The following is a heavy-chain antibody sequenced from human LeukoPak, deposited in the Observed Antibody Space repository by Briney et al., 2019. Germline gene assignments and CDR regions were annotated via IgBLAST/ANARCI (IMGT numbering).Heavy chain of an antibody. V-gene: IGHV3-21*01. CDR2: ISSSSKYI. J-gene: IGHJ4*02. Sequence: GGSLRLSCSASGFTFSDYTMHWVRQAPGKGLEWVSSISSSSKYIYYADSVKGRFTISRDNAKNSLYLQMNSLRAKDTATYYCARGLVPAAVEFDYWGQGTLVTVSS. D-gene: IGHD2-2*01. CDR3: ARGLVPAAVEFDY. CDR1: GFTFSDYT.